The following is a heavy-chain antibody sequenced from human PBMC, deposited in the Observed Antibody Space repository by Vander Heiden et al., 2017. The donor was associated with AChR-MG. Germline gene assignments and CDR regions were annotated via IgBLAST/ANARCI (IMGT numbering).Heavy chain of an antibody. CDR2: LAYDGRNK. CDR3: AKDRDSYGAAYYFDY. CDR1: GSPSSSHR. J-gene: IGHJ4*02. Sequence: GHPVEPGGGVAQPGMSLRLSCAASGSPSSSHRMHWVRPAPGKGLEWVAVLAYDGRNKYYADSVKGRFTTSRDNSKNTLYLQMNSLRADDTAVYYCAKDRDSYGAAYYFDYWGQGTLVTVSS. V-gene: IGHV3-30*18. D-gene: IGHD3-10*01.